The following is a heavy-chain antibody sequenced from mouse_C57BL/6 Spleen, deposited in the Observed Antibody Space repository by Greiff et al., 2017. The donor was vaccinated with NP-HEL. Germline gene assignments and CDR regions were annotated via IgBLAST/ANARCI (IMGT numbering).Heavy chain of an antibody. CDR2: IYPGSGNT. CDR1: GYTFTDYY. V-gene: IGHV1-76*01. D-gene: IGHD1-1*01. CDR3: ARGGSSTYFDY. J-gene: IGHJ2*01. Sequence: QVHVKQSGAELVRPGASVKLSCKASGYTFTDYYINWVKQRPGQGLEWIARIYPGSGNTYYNEKFKGKATLTAEKSSSTAYMQLSSLTSEDSAVYFCARGGSSTYFDYWGQGTTLTVSS.